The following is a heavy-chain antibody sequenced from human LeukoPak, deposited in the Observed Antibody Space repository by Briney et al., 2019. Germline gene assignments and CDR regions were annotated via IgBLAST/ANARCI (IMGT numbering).Heavy chain of an antibody. CDR2: INRNGRST. CDR3: AREGDYQGGYSFDT. Sequence: AGGSLRLSCAASEFTFDDSGMSWVRQAPGKGLELVAGINRNGRSTGYADSVRGRFTISRDNAKNSLYLQMDSLRAEDTAFYFCAREGDYQGGYSFDTWGQGTLVAVSS. D-gene: IGHD4-17*01. V-gene: IGHV3-20*04. J-gene: IGHJ4*02. CDR1: EFTFDDSG.